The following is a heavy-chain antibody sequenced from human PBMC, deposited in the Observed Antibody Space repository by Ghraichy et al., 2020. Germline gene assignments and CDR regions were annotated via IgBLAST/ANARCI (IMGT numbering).Heavy chain of an antibody. V-gene: IGHV1-2*02. Sequence: ASVEVSCKASGYTFTGYYMHWVRQAPGQGLEWMGWINPNSGGTNYAQKFQGRVTMTRDTSISTAYMELSRLRSDDTAVYYCARPEEPGYCSGGGCYSGYWGEGTLVTVSS. J-gene: IGHJ4*02. D-gene: IGHD2-15*01. CDR2: INPNSGGT. CDR3: ARPEEPGYCSGGGCYSGY. CDR1: GYTFTGYY.